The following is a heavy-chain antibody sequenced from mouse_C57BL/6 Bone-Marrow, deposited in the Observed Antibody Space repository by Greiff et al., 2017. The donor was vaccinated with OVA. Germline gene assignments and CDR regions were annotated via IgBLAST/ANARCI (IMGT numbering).Heavy chain of an antibody. CDR3: AREVYGSSYYYFDY. D-gene: IGHD1-1*01. V-gene: IGHV1-69*01. CDR2: IDPSDSYT. Sequence: QVQLKQPGAELVMPGASVKLSCKASGYTFTSYWMHWVKQRPGQGLEWIGEIDPSDSYTNYNQKFKGKSTLTVDKSSSTAYMQLSSLTSEDSAVYYCAREVYGSSYYYFDYWGQGTTLTVSS. J-gene: IGHJ2*01. CDR1: GYTFTSYW.